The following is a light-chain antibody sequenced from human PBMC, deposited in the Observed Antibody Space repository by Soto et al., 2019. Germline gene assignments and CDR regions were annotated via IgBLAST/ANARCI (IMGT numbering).Light chain of an antibody. CDR2: GAS. Sequence: EIVLTQSPGTLSLSPGERATLSCRASQSVSSSYLAWYQQKPGQAPRPLIYGASSRAIGIPDRFSGSGSGKDFTLTISRLGPEDFAGYYCQQYGSPPGTFGQGTKVEIK. V-gene: IGKV3-20*01. CDR3: QQYGSPPGT. CDR1: QSVSSSY. J-gene: IGKJ1*01.